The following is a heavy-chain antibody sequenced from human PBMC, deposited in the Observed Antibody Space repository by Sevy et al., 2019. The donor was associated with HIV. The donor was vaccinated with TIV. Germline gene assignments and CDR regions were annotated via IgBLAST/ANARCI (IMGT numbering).Heavy chain of an antibody. J-gene: IGHJ4*02. CDR2: ISYDGSRK. CDR1: GFTFSSYT. V-gene: IGHV3-30*14. D-gene: IGHD1-26*01. Sequence: GGSLRLSCAASGFTFSSYTMHWVRQAPGKGLEWVAFISYDGSRKYYADSVKGRFTISRDNSKNTLYLQMNNLRAEDTALFYCARDLALSGSYSWFAYWGQGTLVTVSS. CDR3: ARDLALSGSYSWFAY.